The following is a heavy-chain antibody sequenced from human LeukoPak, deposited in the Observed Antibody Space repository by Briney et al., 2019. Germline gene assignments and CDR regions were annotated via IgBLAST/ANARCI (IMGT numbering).Heavy chain of an antibody. Sequence: ASVKVSRKASGYTFTSYDINWVRQATGQGLEWMGWMNPNSVNTGYAQKFQGRVTMTRNTSISTAYMELSSLRSEDTAVYYCARTGEYYDFWSSYLKGNWFDPWGQGTLVTVSS. D-gene: IGHD3-3*01. J-gene: IGHJ5*02. CDR1: GYTFTSYD. V-gene: IGHV1-8*01. CDR3: ARTGEYYDFWSSYLKGNWFDP. CDR2: MNPNSVNT.